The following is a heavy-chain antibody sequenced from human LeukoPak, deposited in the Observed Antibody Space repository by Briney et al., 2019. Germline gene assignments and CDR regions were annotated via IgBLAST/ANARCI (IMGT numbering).Heavy chain of an antibody. D-gene: IGHD4-17*01. CDR1: GGSFSGYY. Sequence: LSLTCAVYGGSFSGYYWSWIRQPPGKGLEWVSYISGSGNIIYYADSVKGRFTISRDNARNSLYLQMNSLRAEDTAVYYCARDPFMTTGWGIDYWGRGTLITVSS. CDR3: ARDPFMTTGWGIDY. J-gene: IGHJ4*02. CDR2: ISGSGNII. V-gene: IGHV3-11*01.